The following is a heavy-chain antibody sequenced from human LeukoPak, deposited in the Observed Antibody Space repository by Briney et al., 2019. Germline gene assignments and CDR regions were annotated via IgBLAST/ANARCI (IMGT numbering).Heavy chain of an antibody. J-gene: IGHJ4*02. CDR2: IYSDNT. Sequence: GGSLRLSCTVSGFTVSSNSMSWVRQAPGKGLEWVSFIYSDNTHYSDSVKGRFTISRDNSKNTLYLQMSSLRVEDTAVYYCAKGDYSNYRPFDYWGQGTLVTVSS. D-gene: IGHD4-11*01. V-gene: IGHV3-53*01. CDR3: AKGDYSNYRPFDY. CDR1: GFTVSSNS.